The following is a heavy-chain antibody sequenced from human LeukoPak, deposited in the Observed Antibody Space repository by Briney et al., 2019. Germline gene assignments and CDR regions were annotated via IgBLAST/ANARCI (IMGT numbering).Heavy chain of an antibody. CDR1: GGSISGYY. V-gene: IGHV4-59*01. CDR2: IYYSGST. J-gene: IGHJ5*02. Sequence: PSETLSLTCTVSGGSISGYYWSWIRQPPGKGLEWIGYIYYSGSTNYNPPLKSRVTISVDTSKNQFSLKLSSVTAADTAVCYCARGSVSWFDPWGQGTLVTVSS. CDR3: ARGSVSWFDP. D-gene: IGHD1-26*01.